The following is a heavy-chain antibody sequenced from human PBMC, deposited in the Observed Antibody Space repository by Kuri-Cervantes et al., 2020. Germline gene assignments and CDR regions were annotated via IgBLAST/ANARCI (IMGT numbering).Heavy chain of an antibody. Sequence: GESLKISCAASGFTFSSYEMNWVRQAPGKGLEWVSYVRSSGSTIYYADSVKGRFTISRDNTKNSLYLQMNSLRAEDTAVYYCARFGYSGYDLDYWGQGTLVTVSS. CDR3: ARFGYSGYDLDY. D-gene: IGHD5-12*01. J-gene: IGHJ4*02. V-gene: IGHV3-48*03. CDR1: GFTFSSYE. CDR2: VRSSGSTI.